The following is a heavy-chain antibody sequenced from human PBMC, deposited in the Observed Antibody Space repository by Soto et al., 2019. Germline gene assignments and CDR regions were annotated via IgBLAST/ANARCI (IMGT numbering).Heavy chain of an antibody. D-gene: IGHD1-26*01. CDR3: ARREATDGVLDF. CDR2: INGDGSAT. J-gene: IGHJ4*02. Sequence: EVQLVESGGGLVQPGGSLRLSCAASGFTFSIYWMHWVRQAPGKGLVWVSRINGDGSATNYADSVKGRFTISRDNAKNTLHLQINSLRAEDTALYYCARREATDGVLDFWGQGTLITVSS. V-gene: IGHV3-74*01. CDR1: GFTFSIYW.